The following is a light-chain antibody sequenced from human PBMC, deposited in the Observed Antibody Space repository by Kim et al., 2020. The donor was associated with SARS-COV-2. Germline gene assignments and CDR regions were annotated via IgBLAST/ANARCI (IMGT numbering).Light chain of an antibody. J-gene: IGKJ4*02. CDR1: QRVDSH. V-gene: IGKV3-11*01. CDR2: DAT. CDR3: QQGSHWPT. Sequence: SLSPGERATLSCRASQRVDSHLAWYQQKPGQGPRLLSYDATNRATGIPARFSASESGTDFTLTISSLEPEDFAVYYCQQGSHWPTFGGGTKVDIK.